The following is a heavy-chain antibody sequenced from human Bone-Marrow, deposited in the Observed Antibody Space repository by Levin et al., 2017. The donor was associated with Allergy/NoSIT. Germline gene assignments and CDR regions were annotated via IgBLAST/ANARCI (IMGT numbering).Heavy chain of an antibody. CDR2: IKYDGSET. V-gene: IGHV3-7*01. CDR1: GFLFSNYW. Sequence: SGGSLRLSCAASGFLFSNYWMSWVRQAPGKGLEWVAIIKYDGSETYYVDSVMGRFTISRDNAKNSLYLQVYSLRVEDTAVYYCARDRASCWGQGTLVTVSS. CDR3: ARDRASC. J-gene: IGHJ4*02.